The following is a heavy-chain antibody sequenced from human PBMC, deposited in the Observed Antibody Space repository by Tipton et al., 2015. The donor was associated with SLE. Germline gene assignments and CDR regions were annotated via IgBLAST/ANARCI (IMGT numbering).Heavy chain of an antibody. CDR1: GGSTSSYF. V-gene: IGHV4-59*08. D-gene: IGHD1-1*01. CDR2: IYYDGTT. J-gene: IGHJ5*02. Sequence: TLSLTCTVSGGSTSSYFWSWIRQPPGKGLEWIGYIYYDGTTNYNPSLKSRVTISVDTSKNQFSLNLNSVTTTDTAVYYCARTSDRALENWFDPWGQGTLVTVSS. CDR3: ARTSDRALENWFDP.